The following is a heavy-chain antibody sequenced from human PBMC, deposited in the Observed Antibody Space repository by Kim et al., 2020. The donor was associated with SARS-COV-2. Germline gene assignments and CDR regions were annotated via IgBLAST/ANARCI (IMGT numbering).Heavy chain of an antibody. CDR1: GGTFSSYA. J-gene: IGHJ4*02. CDR3: ARGPLEGSSGWYRSPSNFDY. D-gene: IGHD6-19*01. Sequence: SVKVSCKASGGTFSSYAISWVRQAPGQGLEWMGGIIPIFGTANYAQKFQGRVTITADESTSTAYMELSSLRSEDTAVYYCARGPLEGSSGWYRSPSNFDYWGQGTLVTVSS. V-gene: IGHV1-69*13. CDR2: IIPIFGTA.